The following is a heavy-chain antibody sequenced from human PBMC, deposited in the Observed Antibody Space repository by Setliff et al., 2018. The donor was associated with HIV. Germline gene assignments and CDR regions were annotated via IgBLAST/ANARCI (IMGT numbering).Heavy chain of an antibody. CDR1: GYIFNAYA. Sequence: ASVKVSCKTSGYIFNAYAITWVRQAPGKGLEWMGYFDPQDGKTIYAQKFQGRVTMTTDTSTSTVYMELSSLRSDDTAVYYCARRGPGGWFDPWGQGTLVTVSS. CDR2: FDPQDGKT. J-gene: IGHJ5*02. CDR3: ARRGPGGWFDP. V-gene: IGHV1-18*01. D-gene: IGHD3-16*01.